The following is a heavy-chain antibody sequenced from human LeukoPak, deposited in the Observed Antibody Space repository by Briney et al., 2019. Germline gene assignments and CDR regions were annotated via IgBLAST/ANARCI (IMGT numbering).Heavy chain of an antibody. V-gene: IGHV5-51*01. CDR3: ARHRDTAMVTVDY. J-gene: IGHJ4*02. CDR1: GYSFTNYW. D-gene: IGHD5-18*01. CDR2: IFPGDSDT. Sequence: GESLKIFCKGSGYSFTNYWIGWVRQMPGKGLEWMGIIFPGDSDTRYSPSFRGQVTISADKSISTAYLQWSSLKASDTAMYYCARHRDTAMVTVDYWGQGTLVTVSS.